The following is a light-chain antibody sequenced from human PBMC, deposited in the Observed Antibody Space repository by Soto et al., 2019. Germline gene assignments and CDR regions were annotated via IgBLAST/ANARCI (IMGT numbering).Light chain of an antibody. CDR1: QSVSSY. Sequence: EIVLTQSPATLSLSPGERATLSCRASQSVSSYLAWYQQKPGQAPRLLIYDASNRATGIPARFSGSGSGTDFTLTISSLELEDFAVYYCQQRGNWPPWTFGQGTKVEIK. J-gene: IGKJ1*01. CDR3: QQRGNWPPWT. V-gene: IGKV3-11*01. CDR2: DAS.